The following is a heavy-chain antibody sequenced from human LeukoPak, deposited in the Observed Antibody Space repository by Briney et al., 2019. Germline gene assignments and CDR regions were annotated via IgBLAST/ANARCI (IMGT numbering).Heavy chain of an antibody. CDR2: SSSGSTI. D-gene: IGHD6-13*01. CDR3: ARDPPPGGSSWYGFY. J-gene: IGHJ4*02. V-gene: IGHV3-11*01. Sequence: SSSGSTIYYADSVKRRFTISRDNAKNSLYLQMNSLRVEDTAVYYCARDPPPGGSSWYGFYWGQGTLVTVSS.